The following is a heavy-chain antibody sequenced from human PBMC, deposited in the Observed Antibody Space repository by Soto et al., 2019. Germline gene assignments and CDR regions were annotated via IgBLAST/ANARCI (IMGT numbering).Heavy chain of an antibody. CDR2: INPNSGVA. CDR3: ARQGSGSEYPQYFYYGMDV. J-gene: IGHJ6*02. V-gene: IGHV1-2*02. Sequence: VELVQSGAEVEKPGAAVRISCKTSGYTFTAYYIHWVRQAPGQGLEWMGWINPNSGVANYAQNFQGRVTMTRDTSISTVYIELTKMRSEDTTIYYCARQGSGSEYPQYFYYGMDVWGQGTTAAASS. CDR1: GYTFTAYY. D-gene: IGHD5-12*01.